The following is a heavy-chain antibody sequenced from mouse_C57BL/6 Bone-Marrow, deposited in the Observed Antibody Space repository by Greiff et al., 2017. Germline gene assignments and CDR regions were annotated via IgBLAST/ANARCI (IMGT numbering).Heavy chain of an antibody. Sequence: VQLMESGAELVKPGASVKMSCKASGYTFTTYPIAWMKQNHGKSLEWIGNFHPYNDDTKYNEKFKGKATLTVAPSSNTVYLQLSRLTSEAAAVYCCARGAWAVDYWGQGTTLTVSS. D-gene: IGHD4-1*01. CDR2: FHPYNDDT. V-gene: IGHV1-47*01. J-gene: IGHJ2*01. CDR1: GYTFTTYP. CDR3: ARGAWAVDY.